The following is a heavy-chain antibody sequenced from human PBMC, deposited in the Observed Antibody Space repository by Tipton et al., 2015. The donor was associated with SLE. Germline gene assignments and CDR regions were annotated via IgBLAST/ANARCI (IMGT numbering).Heavy chain of an antibody. V-gene: IGHV4-4*02. CDR1: GDSISNRHW. J-gene: IGHJ5*02. CDR3: ARGGTGDGRNPFDP. Sequence: LSLTCAVSGDSISNRHWWSWVRQPPGKELEWIGEITRRGKTNYNPSLKSRVTISVDTSKNQFSLNLRSVTAADTAVYYCARGGTGDGRNPFDPWGQGTLVTVSS. D-gene: IGHD4-23*01. CDR2: ITRRGKT.